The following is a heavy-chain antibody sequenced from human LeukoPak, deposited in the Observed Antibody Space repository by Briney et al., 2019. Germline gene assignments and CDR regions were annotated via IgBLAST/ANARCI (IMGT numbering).Heavy chain of an antibody. D-gene: IGHD7-27*01. J-gene: IGHJ2*01. V-gene: IGHV4-59*01. CDR3: ARDLPTGDETPWYFDL. CDR1: GGSISSYY. CDR2: IYYSGST. Sequence: SETLSLTCTVSGGSISSYYWSWIRQPPGKGLEWIGYIYYSGSTNYNPSLKSRVAISVDTSKNQFSLKLSSVTAADTAVYYCARDLPTGDETPWYFDLWGRGTLVTVSS.